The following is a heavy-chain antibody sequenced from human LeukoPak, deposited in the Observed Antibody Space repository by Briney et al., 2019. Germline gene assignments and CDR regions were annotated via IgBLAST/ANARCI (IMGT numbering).Heavy chain of an antibody. Sequence: SQTLSLTCAVSGGSISSGGYSWSWIRQPPGKGLEWIGYIYHSGSTYYNPSLKSRVTISVDTSKNQFSLKLSSVTAADAAVYYCARHVPGTFRDAFDIWGQGTMVTVSS. J-gene: IGHJ3*02. CDR1: GGSISSGGYS. D-gene: IGHD1-7*01. V-gene: IGHV4-30-2*03. CDR2: IYHSGST. CDR3: ARHVPGTFRDAFDI.